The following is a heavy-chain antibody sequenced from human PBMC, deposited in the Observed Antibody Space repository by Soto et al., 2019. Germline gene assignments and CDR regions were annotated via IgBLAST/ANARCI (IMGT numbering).Heavy chain of an antibody. V-gene: IGHV3-7*01. D-gene: IGHD5-12*01. CDR2: IKQDGGQT. Sequence: GGSLRLSCAAPGITFDSCWMTWVRQDPGKGREWVAHIKQDGGQTYYVDSVKGRFTISRDNAKTPLYLPMNSLRAGDTSVNFCARGGNGYENWPPYHKYDMDVWGQGTMVTVSS. J-gene: IGHJ6*03. CDR1: GITFDSCW. CDR3: ARGGNGYENWPPYHKYDMDV.